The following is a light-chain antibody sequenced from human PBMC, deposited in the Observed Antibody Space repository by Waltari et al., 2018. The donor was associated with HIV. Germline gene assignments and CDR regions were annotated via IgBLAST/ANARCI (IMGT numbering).Light chain of an antibody. J-gene: IGLJ3*02. CDR2: GTS. CDR1: SSNIGAGYD. V-gene: IGLV1-40*01. Sequence: QSVLTQPPSVSGAPGQRVTISCTGSSSNIGAGYDVHWYQQLPGTAPKLPIAGTSNGPSWVPDRFSGSRPGTSASLAITGLQAEDEADYYCQSYDSSLSGSWVFGGGTKLTVL. CDR3: QSYDSSLSGSWV.